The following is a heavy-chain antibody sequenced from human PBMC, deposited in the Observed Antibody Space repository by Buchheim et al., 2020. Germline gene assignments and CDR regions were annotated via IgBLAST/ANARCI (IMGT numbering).Heavy chain of an antibody. Sequence: HVQLQESGPGLVKPSETLSLSCAVSGGSISSFYWSWIRQSPGKKLEWVGYILYSGSTTYNPSLTGRVTMSVDTSTNQLSLALTSVTAADTAVYYCARRSESSGYSWYFDLWGRGT. J-gene: IGHJ2*01. CDR1: GGSISSFY. D-gene: IGHD3-22*01. CDR2: ILYSGST. CDR3: ARRSESSGYSWYFDL. V-gene: IGHV4-59*01.